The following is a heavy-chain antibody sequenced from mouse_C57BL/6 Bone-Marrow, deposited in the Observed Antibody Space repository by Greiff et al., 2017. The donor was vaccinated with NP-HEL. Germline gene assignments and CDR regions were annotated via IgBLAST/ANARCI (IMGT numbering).Heavy chain of an antibody. CDR1: GYTFTSYW. Sequence: QVQLQQPGAELVKPGASVKVSCKASGYTFTSYWMHWVKQRPGQGLEWIGMIHPNSGSTNYNEKFKSKATLTVDKSSSTAYMQLSSLTSEDSAVYYCARRAYYAMDYWGQGTSVTVSS. D-gene: IGHD3-3*01. V-gene: IGHV1-64*01. J-gene: IGHJ4*01. CDR3: ARRAYYAMDY. CDR2: IHPNSGST.